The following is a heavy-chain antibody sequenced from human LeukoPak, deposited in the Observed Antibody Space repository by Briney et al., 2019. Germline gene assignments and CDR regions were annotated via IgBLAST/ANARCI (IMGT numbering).Heavy chain of an antibody. D-gene: IGHD1-26*01. V-gene: IGHV3-23*01. CDR2: INDNGGQR. CDR1: GFAFNNYA. J-gene: IGHJ4*01. CDR3: AKTQWKVGATDYFYF. Sequence: PGGSLRLTCAASGFAFNNYAMTWVRQAPGKGLEWVSNINDNGGQRHYADSVKGRFTISRDNSKNMMFLQMDSLRAEDTAVYYCAKTQWKVGATDYFYFCGHGGLVTVSS.